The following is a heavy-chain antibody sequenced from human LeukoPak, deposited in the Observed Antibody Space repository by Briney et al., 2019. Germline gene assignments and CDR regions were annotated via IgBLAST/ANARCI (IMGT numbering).Heavy chain of an antibody. CDR3: ARGPSVLGYRGGAFDI. D-gene: IGHD6-13*01. CDR2: IYHSGSI. V-gene: IGHV4-30-2*01. Sequence: PSQTLSLTCAVSVGSLSSGCSPWSWIRQPPGKGREGIGYIYHSGSIYYNPSLKSRVPISLDRPKNQFSLKLSSVTAADTAVYYCARGPSVLGYRGGAFDIWGQGTMVTVSS. CDR1: VGSLSSGCSP. J-gene: IGHJ3*02.